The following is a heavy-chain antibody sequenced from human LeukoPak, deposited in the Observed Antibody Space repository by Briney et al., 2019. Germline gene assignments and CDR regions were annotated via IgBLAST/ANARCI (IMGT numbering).Heavy chain of an antibody. CDR2: IYYSGST. J-gene: IGHJ3*02. CDR1: GGSVSSVSYY. Sequence: PSDTLSLTCTVSGGSVSSVSYYWSWIRQPPGKGLEWIGYIYYSGSTNYNPSLKSRVTISVDTSKNQFSLKLSSVTAADTAVYYCARVSPYYDFWSGYLAFDIWGQGTMVTVSS. CDR3: ARVSPYYDFWSGYLAFDI. V-gene: IGHV4-61*01. D-gene: IGHD3-3*01.